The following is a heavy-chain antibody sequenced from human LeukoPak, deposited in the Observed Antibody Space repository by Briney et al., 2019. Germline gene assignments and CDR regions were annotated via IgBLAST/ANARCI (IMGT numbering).Heavy chain of an antibody. CDR3: ATVSYYDILTGYSDWFDP. CDR1: GYTLTELS. V-gene: IGHV1-24*01. Sequence: GASVKVSCKVSGYTLTELSMHWVRQAPGKGLEWMGGFDPEDSETIYAQKFQGRVTMTEDTSTDTAYMELSSLRSEDTAVYYCATVSYYDILTGYSDWFDPWGQGTLVTVSS. J-gene: IGHJ5*02. D-gene: IGHD3-9*01. CDR2: FDPEDSET.